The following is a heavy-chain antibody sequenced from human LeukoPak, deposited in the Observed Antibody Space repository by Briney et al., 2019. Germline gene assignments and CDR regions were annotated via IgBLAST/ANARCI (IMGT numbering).Heavy chain of an antibody. CDR3: ARERGIQLPKGGIDP. V-gene: IGHV1-69*05. Sequence: SVKVSCKASGGTFSSYAIGWVRQAPGQGLEWMGRIIPIFGTANYAQKFQGRVTITTDESTSTAYMELSSLRSEDTAVYYCARERGIQLPKGGIDPWGQGTLVTASS. CDR1: GGTFSSYA. CDR2: IIPIFGTA. J-gene: IGHJ5*02. D-gene: IGHD5-18*01.